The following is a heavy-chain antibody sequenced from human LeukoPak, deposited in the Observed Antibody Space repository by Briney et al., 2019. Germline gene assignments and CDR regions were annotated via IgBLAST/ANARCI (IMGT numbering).Heavy chain of an antibody. D-gene: IGHD6-6*01. CDR1: GGSISSGGYS. V-gene: IGHV4-61*08. CDR2: IYTSGST. CDR3: ASRPKSSIAARPGYFQH. J-gene: IGHJ1*01. Sequence: SETLSLTCAVSGGSISSGGYSWSWIRQPPGKGLEWIGYIYTSGSTNYNPSLKSRVTISVDTSKNQFSLKLSSVTAADTAVYYCASRPKSSIAARPGYFQHWGQGTLVTVSS.